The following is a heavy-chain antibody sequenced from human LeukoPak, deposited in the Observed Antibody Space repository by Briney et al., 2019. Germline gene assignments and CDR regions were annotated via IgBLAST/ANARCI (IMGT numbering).Heavy chain of an antibody. J-gene: IGHJ4*02. CDR3: ARVTGYMIEDYFDY. D-gene: IGHD3-22*01. Sequence: SETLSLTCTVSGYSISSGYYWGWIRQPPGKGLEWIGSIYHSGRTFYNPSLKSRVTISVDTSKNQFSLKLTSVTAADTAVYYCARVTGYMIEDYFDYWGQGTLVTVSS. CDR1: GYSISSGYY. CDR2: IYHSGRT. V-gene: IGHV4-38-2*02.